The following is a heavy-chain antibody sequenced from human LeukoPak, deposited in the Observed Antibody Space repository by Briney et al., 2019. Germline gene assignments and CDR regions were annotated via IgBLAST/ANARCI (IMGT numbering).Heavy chain of an antibody. CDR1: GGSISSYY. CDR2: IYTSGST. J-gene: IGHJ4*02. CDR3: ASLQGKNYFDY. V-gene: IGHV4-4*07. D-gene: IGHD4-23*01. Sequence: SETLSLTCTVSGGSISSYYWSWIRQPAGKGLEWIWRIYTSGSTNYNPPLRSRVTMSVDTSKNQFSLKLSSVTAADTAVYYCASLQGKNYFDYWGQGTLVTVSS.